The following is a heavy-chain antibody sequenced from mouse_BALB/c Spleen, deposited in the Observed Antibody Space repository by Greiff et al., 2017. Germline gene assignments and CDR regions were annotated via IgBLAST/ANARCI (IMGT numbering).Heavy chain of an antibody. V-gene: IGHV5-17*02. CDR3: ARRYGSSYGYFDV. D-gene: IGHD1-1*01. CDR2: ISSGSSTI. J-gene: IGHJ1*01. CDR1: GFTFSSFG. Sequence: EVMLVESGGGLVQPGGSRKLSCAASGFTFSSFGMHWVRQAPEKGLEWVAYISSGSSTIYYADTVKGRFTISRDNPKNTLFLQMTSLRSEDTAMYYCARRYGSSYGYFDVWGAGTTVTVSA.